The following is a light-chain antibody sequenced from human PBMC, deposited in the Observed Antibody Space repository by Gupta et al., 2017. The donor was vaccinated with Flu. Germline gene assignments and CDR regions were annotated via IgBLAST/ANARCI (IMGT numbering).Light chain of an antibody. J-gene: IGLJ3*02. Sequence: QSVLTQPPSVSAAPGQKVTISCSGSSSNIENNYVSWYQQFPGTAPKLLIYETNHRPSGIPDRFSGSKSDTSATLDIIGLQTGDEADFYCGTWDSSLRAWVFGGGTKLTVL. CDR3: GTWDSSLRAWV. CDR2: ETN. CDR1: SSNIENNY. V-gene: IGLV1-51*02.